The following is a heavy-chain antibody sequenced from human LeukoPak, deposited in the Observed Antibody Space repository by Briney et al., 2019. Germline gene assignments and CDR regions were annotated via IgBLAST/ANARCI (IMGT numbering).Heavy chain of an antibody. J-gene: IGHJ4*02. Sequence: SETLSLTCTVSGASINSRDYYWGWIRQPPGQGLEWIGSIYSDGTTYYNPSLKSRVTISVDTSKNQFSLKLSSVTAADTAVYYCARRDTAMGRRGYYWGQGTLVTVSS. CDR3: ARRDTAMGRRGYY. V-gene: IGHV4-39*07. CDR2: IYSDGTT. D-gene: IGHD5-18*01. CDR1: GASINSRDYY.